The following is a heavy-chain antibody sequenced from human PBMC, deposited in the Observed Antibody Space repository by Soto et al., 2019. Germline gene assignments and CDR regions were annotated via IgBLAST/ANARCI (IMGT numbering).Heavy chain of an antibody. Sequence: LRLSCAASGFTFSSYGMHWVRQAPGKGLEWVAVIWYDGSNKYYADSVKGRFTISRDNSKNTLYLQMNSLRAEDTAVYYCARELPISYGMDVWGQGTTVTVSS. CDR1: GFTFSSYG. J-gene: IGHJ6*02. D-gene: IGHD5-12*01. CDR2: IWYDGSNK. V-gene: IGHV3-33*01. CDR3: ARELPISYGMDV.